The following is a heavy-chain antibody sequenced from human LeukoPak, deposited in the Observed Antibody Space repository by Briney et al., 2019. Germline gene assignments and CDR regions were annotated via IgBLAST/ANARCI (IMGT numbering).Heavy chain of an antibody. J-gene: IGHJ6*02. CDR3: ARGGEYSGYDYYYYYYGIDV. D-gene: IGHD5-12*01. CDR2: IYYSGST. Sequence: SETLSLTCTVSGGSMSGYYWSWIRQPPGKGLEWIGYIYYSGSTNYNPSLKSRVTISVDTSKNQFSLKLSSVTAADTAVYYCARGGEYSGYDYYYYYYGIDVWGQGTTVTVSS. CDR1: GGSMSGYY. V-gene: IGHV4-59*12.